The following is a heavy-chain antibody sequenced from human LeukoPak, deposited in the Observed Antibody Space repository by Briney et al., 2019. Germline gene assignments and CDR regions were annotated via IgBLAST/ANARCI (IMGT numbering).Heavy chain of an antibody. CDR3: ARDSSSWSPFYYYYYYMDV. V-gene: IGHV1-46*01. CDR1: GYTFTSYY. Sequence: ASVKVSCKASGYTFTSYYMHWVRQAPGQGLEWMGIINPSGGSTSYAQKFQGRVTMTRDTSTSTVYMELSSLRSEDTAVYYCARDSSSWSPFYYYYYYMDVWGKGTTVTISS. J-gene: IGHJ6*03. D-gene: IGHD6-13*01. CDR2: INPSGGST.